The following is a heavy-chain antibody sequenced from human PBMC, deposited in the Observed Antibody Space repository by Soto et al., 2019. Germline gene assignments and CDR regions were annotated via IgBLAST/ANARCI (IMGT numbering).Heavy chain of an antibody. D-gene: IGHD3-16*01. Sequence: GGSLRLSCAASGFTFSDYSMNWVRQAPGKGLEWLSSISSSSSTMYYADSVKGRFTISRDDAKNSLYLQMNSLKDEDTAVYYCARGDYYYYGLAVWGQGTTVTVSS. CDR1: GFTFSDYS. V-gene: IGHV3-48*02. J-gene: IGHJ6*02. CDR2: ISSSSSTM. CDR3: ARGDYYYYGLAV.